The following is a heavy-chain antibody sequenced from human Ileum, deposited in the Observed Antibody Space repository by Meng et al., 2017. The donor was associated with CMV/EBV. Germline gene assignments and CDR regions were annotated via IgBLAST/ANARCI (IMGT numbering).Heavy chain of an antibody. CDR2: INPNSCDT. D-gene: IGHD7-27*01. J-gene: IGHJ4*02. V-gene: IGHV1-2*02. CDR1: GYTFSGYY. Sequence: ASVKVSCKASGYTFSGYYIHWVRQAPGQGLEWMGWINPNSCDTNYAQKFQGRVTMTRDTSISTAYMELSRLRSDDTAVYNCARTTNWGTDYWGQGTLVTVSS. CDR3: ARTTNWGTDY.